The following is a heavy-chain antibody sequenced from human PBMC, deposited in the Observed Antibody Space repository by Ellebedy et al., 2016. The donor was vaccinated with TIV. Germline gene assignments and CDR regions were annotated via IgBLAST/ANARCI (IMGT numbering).Heavy chain of an antibody. CDR1: GFTFSNYA. J-gene: IGHJ4*02. V-gene: IGHV3-23*01. CDR3: AKETTELTATTLY. CDR2: LRCSGDST. D-gene: IGHD1-1*01. Sequence: PGGSLRLSCAASGFTFSNYAMNWVRQAPGQGLAWVSGLRCSGDSTYYADSVKGRFTVSRDNSKNTLNLQLSSLRSEDTAVYYCAKETTELTATTLYWGQGTLVTVSS.